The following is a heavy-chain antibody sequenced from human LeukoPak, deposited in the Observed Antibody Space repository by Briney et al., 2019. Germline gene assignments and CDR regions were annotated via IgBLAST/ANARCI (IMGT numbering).Heavy chain of an antibody. CDR1: GGSIRSGDYY. CDR3: ARDPRFCSTTNCPYGPNP. CDR2: IYYSGTT. Sequence: PSETLSLTCIVSGGSIRSGDYYWSWIRQPPGKGLEWIGFIYYSGTTSYNPSLKSRVTISIVTSKNQFSMKLTSVTAADTAVYYCARDPRFCSTTNCPYGPNPWGQGTLVTVSS. V-gene: IGHV4-30-4*08. D-gene: IGHD2-2*01. J-gene: IGHJ5*02.